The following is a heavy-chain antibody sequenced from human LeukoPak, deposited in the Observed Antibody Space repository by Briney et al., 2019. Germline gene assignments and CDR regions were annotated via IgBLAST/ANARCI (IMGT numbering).Heavy chain of an antibody. CDR3: ARKENVYYYFDY. J-gene: IGHJ4*02. Sequence: SETLSLTCTVSGGSISSSSWWGWIRQPPGKGLEWIGYIYHSGTTYYNPSLQSRVTMSVDTSKNQFSLKLSSVTAVDTAVYYCARKENVYYYFDYWGQGTLVTVSS. D-gene: IGHD3-10*01. CDR2: IYHSGTT. CDR1: GGSISSSSW. V-gene: IGHV4-28*01.